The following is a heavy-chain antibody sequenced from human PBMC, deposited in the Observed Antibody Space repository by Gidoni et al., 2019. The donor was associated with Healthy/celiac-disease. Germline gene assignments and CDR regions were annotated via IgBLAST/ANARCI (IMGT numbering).Heavy chain of an antibody. V-gene: IGHV5-51*01. CDR1: GYSFTSYW. D-gene: IGHD3-22*01. J-gene: IGHJ4*02. CDR2: SNPGDSDT. CDR3: ARRGFYDSTGYYFDY. Sequence: VQLVQSGAEVKQPGESLTISCKGSGYSFTSYWIGWVRQMPGKGLEWLGISNPGDSDTRDSPSFQGQVTSSADKAISTAYLQWSSLKASDTAMYYCARRGFYDSTGYYFDYWGQGTLVTVSS.